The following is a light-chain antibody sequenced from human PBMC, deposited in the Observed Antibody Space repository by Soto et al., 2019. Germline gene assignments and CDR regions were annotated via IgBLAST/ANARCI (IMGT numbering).Light chain of an antibody. CDR3: SSYTSSGTLV. CDR1: SSDVGGYNY. V-gene: IGLV2-14*01. J-gene: IGLJ1*01. CDR2: EVT. Sequence: QSVLTQPASVSGSPGQSITISCTGTSSDVGGYNYVSWYQHYPGKAPKLMIYEVTNRPSGVSNRFSGSKSGNTASLTISGLQVEDEADYYCSSYTSSGTLVFGTGTKVTVL.